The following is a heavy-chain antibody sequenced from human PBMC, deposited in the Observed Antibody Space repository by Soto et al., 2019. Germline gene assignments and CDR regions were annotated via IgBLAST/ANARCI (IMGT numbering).Heavy chain of an antibody. CDR2: IKTDGSDL. Sequence: EVQPVESGGGLVQPGGPLRLSCAASGFTFSNYWMHWVRQSPAKGLVWVSRIKTDGSDLHYAHSVLGRLTISRDNAKNTLYLQMNRLRDEDTAVYYCARPRTSDWAYDIWGQGTLVIVSS. CDR3: ARPRTSDWAYDI. J-gene: IGHJ3*02. D-gene: IGHD3-9*01. V-gene: IGHV3-74*01. CDR1: GFTFSNYW.